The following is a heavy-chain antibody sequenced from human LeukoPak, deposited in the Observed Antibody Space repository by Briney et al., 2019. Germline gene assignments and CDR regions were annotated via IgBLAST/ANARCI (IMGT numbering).Heavy chain of an antibody. Sequence: TGGSLRLSCAASGFTVSSNYMSWVRQAPGKGLEWVSVIYSGGSTYYADSVKGRFTISRDNAKNSLYLQTNSLRAEDTAVYYCARDLFGSSSQPYYFDYWGQGTLVTVSS. CDR3: ARDLFGSSSQPYYFDY. CDR2: IYSGGST. J-gene: IGHJ4*02. V-gene: IGHV3-66*01. D-gene: IGHD6-6*01. CDR1: GFTVSSNY.